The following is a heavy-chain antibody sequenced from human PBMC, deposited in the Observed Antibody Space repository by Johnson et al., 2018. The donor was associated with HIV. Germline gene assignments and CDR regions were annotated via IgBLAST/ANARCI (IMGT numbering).Heavy chain of an antibody. D-gene: IGHD3-10*01. Sequence: QVQLVESGGDLVKAGGSLRLSCAASGSTFSDYYMSWIRQAPGKGLEWVSYISGSGGTIYYADSVKGRFTISRDNAKNTLFLQMDSLRDEDMAVYYCARGALGSFDIWGQGTMVTVSA. CDR3: ARGALGSFDI. CDR1: GSTFSDYY. V-gene: IGHV3-11*04. CDR2: ISGSGGTI. J-gene: IGHJ3*02.